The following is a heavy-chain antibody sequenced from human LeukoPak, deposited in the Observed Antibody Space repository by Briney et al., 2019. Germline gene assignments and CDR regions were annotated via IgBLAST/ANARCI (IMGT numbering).Heavy chain of an antibody. J-gene: IGHJ4*02. V-gene: IGHV3-7*01. CDR2: IKQDGSEK. CDR3: ARVGYGDYFDY. Sequence: GGSLRLSCAASGFTFSSYWMSWVRQAPGKGLEWVANIKQDGSEKYYVDSVRGRFTISRDNAKNSLYLQMNSLRAEDTAVYYCARVGYGDYFDYWGQGTLVTVSS. CDR1: GFTFSSYW. D-gene: IGHD4-17*01.